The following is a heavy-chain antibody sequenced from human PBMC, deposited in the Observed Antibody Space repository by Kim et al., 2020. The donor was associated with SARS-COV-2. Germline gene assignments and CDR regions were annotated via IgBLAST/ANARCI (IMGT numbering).Heavy chain of an antibody. D-gene: IGHD1-26*01. J-gene: IGHJ3*02. CDR2: IYYSGST. CDR1: GGSISSYY. V-gene: IGHV4-59*08. CDR3: ARRHSGSYYSRGAFDI. Sequence: SETLSLTCTVSGGSISSYYWSWIRQPPGKGLEWIGYIYYSGSTNYNPSLKSRVTISVDTSKNQFSLKLSSVTAADTAVYYCARRHSGSYYSRGAFDIWGQGTMVTVSS.